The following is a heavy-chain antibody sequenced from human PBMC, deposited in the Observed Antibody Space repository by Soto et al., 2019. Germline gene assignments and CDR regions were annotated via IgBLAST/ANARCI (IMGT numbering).Heavy chain of an antibody. CDR1: GFTFSSYA. Sequence: GESLKISCASSGFTFSSYAMSWVRQAPGKGLEWVSAISGSGGSTYYADSVKGRFTISRDNSKNTLYLQMNSLRAEDTAVYYCANENYDSSGYYLNFDYWGQGTLVTVSS. CDR3: ANENYDSSGYYLNFDY. D-gene: IGHD3-22*01. J-gene: IGHJ4*02. V-gene: IGHV3-23*01. CDR2: ISGSGGST.